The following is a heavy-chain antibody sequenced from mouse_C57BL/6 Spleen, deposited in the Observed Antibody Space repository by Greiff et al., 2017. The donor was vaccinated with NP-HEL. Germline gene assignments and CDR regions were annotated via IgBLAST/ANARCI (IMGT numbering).Heavy chain of an antibody. D-gene: IGHD2-2*01. CDR3: ARPMVTTRDGPWFAY. V-gene: IGHV1-52*01. CDR2: IDPSDSET. J-gene: IGHJ3*01. Sequence: QVQLQQPGAELVRPGSSVKLSCKASGYTFTSYWMHWVKQRPIQGLEWIGNIDPSDSETHYNQKFKDKATLTVDKSSSTAYMQLSSLTSEDSAVYYCARPMVTTRDGPWFAYWGQGTLVTVSA. CDR1: GYTFTSYW.